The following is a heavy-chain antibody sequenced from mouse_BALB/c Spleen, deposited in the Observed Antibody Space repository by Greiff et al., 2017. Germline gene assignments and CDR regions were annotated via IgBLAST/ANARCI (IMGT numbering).Heavy chain of an antibody. J-gene: IGHJ4*01. V-gene: IGHV5-17*02. Sequence: DVHLVESGGGLVQPGGSRKLSCAASGFTFSSFGMHWVRQAPEKGLEWVAYISSGSSTIYYADTVKGRFTISRDNPKNTLFLQMTSLRSEDTAMYYCARGGEDYAMDYWGQGTSVTVSS. CDR1: GFTFSSFG. CDR2: ISSGSSTI. D-gene: IGHD2-13*01. CDR3: ARGGEDYAMDY.